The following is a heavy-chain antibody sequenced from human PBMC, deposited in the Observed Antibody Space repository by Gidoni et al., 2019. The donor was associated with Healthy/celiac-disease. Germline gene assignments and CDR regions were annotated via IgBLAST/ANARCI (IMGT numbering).Heavy chain of an antibody. CDR2: ISSSSSTI. Sequence: EVQLVESGGGLVQPGGSLRRSCAASGFTFSSYSMHWVRQAPGKGLEWVSYISSSSSTIYYADSVKGRFTISRDNAKNSLYLQMNSLRAEDTAVYYCARAGGSYYGNYYGMDVWGQGTTVTVSS. D-gene: IGHD1-26*01. V-gene: IGHV3-48*01. CDR1: GFTFSSYS. CDR3: ARAGGSYYGNYYGMDV. J-gene: IGHJ6*02.